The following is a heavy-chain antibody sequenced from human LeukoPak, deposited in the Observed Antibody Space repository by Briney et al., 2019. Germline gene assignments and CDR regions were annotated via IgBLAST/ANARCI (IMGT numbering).Heavy chain of an antibody. Sequence: GGSLRLSCVASGFIFSDFDMHWVRQAPGKGLEWVASMRNDGSQIYYAESVKGRFTISRDNSKNTLYVEMNSLRVEDTVMYYCAKDIGRRIFGVAYDAFHIWGQGTMVAVSS. CDR2: MRNDGSQI. D-gene: IGHD3-3*01. CDR3: AKDIGRRIFGVAYDAFHI. J-gene: IGHJ3*02. CDR1: GFIFSDFD. V-gene: IGHV3-30*02.